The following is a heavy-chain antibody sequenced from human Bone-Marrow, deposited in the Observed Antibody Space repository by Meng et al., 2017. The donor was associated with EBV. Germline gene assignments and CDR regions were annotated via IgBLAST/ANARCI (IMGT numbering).Heavy chain of an antibody. CDR3: ATATDGGNIDY. V-gene: IGHV3-30-3*01. CDR2: MSYDGSCK. J-gene: IGHJ4*02. Sequence: QVQLVGSGGGVVQPGRSLGLSWAASGFTFRSSAMHWVRQAPGKGLEWVAVMSYDGSCKFYAFSVKGRFTISRDNSKDTLYLQMNSLRPEDTAVYYCATATDGGNIDYWGQGTLVTVSS. CDR1: GFTFRSSA. D-gene: IGHD4-23*01.